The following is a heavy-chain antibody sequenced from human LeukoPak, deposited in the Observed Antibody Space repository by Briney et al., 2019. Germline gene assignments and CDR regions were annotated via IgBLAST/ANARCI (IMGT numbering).Heavy chain of an antibody. CDR2: ISYDGSNK. D-gene: IGHD5-18*01. J-gene: IGHJ4*02. CDR1: GFTFSSYG. V-gene: IGHV3-30*18. CDR3: AKGGGYSYGYFDY. Sequence: GGSLRLSCAASGFTFSSYGMHRVRQAPGKGLEWVAVISYDGSNKYYADSVKGRFTISRDNSKNTLYLQMNSLRAEDTAVYYCAKGGGYSYGYFDYWGQGTLVTVSS.